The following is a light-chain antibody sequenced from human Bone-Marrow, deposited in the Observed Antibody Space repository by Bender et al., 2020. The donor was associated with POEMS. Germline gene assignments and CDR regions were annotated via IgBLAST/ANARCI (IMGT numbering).Light chain of an antibody. CDR1: ALPKQY. CDR2: KDS. V-gene: IGLV3-25*03. CDR3: QSADSSGTYWA. J-gene: IGLJ3*02. Sequence: YDLTQPPSVSVSPGQTARISCSGDALPKQYAYWYQQKTAQAPVLVIYKDSERPSGIPERFSGSTSGTLVTLTISGVQAEDEADYYCQSADSSGTYWAFGGGTKLTVL.